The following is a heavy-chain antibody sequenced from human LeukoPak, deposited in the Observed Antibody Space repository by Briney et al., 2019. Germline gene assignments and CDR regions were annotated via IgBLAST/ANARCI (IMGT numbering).Heavy chain of an antibody. CDR2: ISSSSSYI. CDR3: ARDRGSTVFDY. Sequence: GGSLRLSCAASGFTFSRYSMNWVRQAPGKGLEWVSSISSSSSYIYYADSVKGRFTISRDNAKNSLYLQMYSLRAEDTAVYYCARDRGSTVFDYWGQGTLVTVSS. CDR1: GFTFSRYS. V-gene: IGHV3-21*01. D-gene: IGHD4-17*01. J-gene: IGHJ4*02.